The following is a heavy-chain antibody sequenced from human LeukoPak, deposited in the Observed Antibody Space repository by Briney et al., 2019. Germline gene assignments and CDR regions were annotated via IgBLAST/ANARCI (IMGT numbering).Heavy chain of an antibody. D-gene: IGHD2-2*01. J-gene: IGHJ5*02. CDR3: AKPPGVAVVPSANWFDP. CDR2: MSAGGAVT. Sequence: GGSLRLSCAASGLTFSNFAMSWVRQAPGKGLEWLSIMSAGGAVTYYADSVKGRFTISRDNPKNTLYLQMNSLRAEDTAVYYCAKPPGVAVVPSANWFDPWGQGTLVTVSS. CDR1: GLTFSNFA. V-gene: IGHV3-23*01.